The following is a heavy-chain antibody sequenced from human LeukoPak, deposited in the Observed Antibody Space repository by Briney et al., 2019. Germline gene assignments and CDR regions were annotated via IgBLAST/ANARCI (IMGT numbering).Heavy chain of an antibody. J-gene: IGHJ4*02. Sequence: PSETLSLTCTVSGGSISSYYWSWIRQPPGKGLEWVANIKPDGSEKSYVDSVRGRFTTSRDNTKNSLYLQMNGLRAEDTAVYYCARGTTYYPGVDYWGQGTLVIVST. CDR1: GGSISSYY. V-gene: IGHV3-7*01. CDR3: ARGTTYYPGVDY. D-gene: IGHD3-16*01. CDR2: IKPDGSEK.